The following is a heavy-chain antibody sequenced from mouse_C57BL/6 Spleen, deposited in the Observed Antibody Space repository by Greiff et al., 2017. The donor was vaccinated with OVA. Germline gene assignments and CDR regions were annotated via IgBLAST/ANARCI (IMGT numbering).Heavy chain of an antibody. CDR1: GYTFTSYT. J-gene: IGHJ3*01. CDR2: INPSSGYT. D-gene: IGHD1-1*01. Sequence: QVQLQQSGAELARPGASVKMSCKASGYTFTSYTMHWVKQRPGQGLEWIGYINPSSGYTKYNQKFKDKATLTADKSSSTAYMQLSSLTSEDSAVYYCARGDYGSSQFAYWGQGTLVTVSA. CDR3: ARGDYGSSQFAY. V-gene: IGHV1-4*01.